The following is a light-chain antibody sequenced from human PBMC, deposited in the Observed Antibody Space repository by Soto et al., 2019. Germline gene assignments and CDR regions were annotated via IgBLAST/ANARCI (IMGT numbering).Light chain of an antibody. J-gene: IGKJ2*01. CDR1: QNVNSK. CDR3: QQYNTLNT. CDR2: NVS. Sequence: EIAMTQSPATLSVSPGRRATLSCRTSQNVNSKLAWYQQKPGHAPSLLIYNVSTRATGFPARFSGSGSGTEFTLTISSLQSEDSAIYYCQQYNTLNTFGQGTKLEIK. V-gene: IGKV3-15*01.